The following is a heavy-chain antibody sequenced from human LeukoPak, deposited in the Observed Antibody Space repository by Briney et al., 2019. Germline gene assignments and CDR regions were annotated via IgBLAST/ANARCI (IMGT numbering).Heavy chain of an antibody. V-gene: IGHV4-59*01. CDR1: GGSISSYY. CDR3: ARGGTAVIAPYAFDI. J-gene: IGHJ3*02. CDR2: IYYSGST. D-gene: IGHD4-23*01. Sequence: TETLSLTCSVSGGSISSYYWSWIPRPPGKGLEWIGYIYYSGSTNCNPSVKSRVAMSVDTSKKQFSLKLSPLTAPDTDVYYCARGGTAVIAPYAFDIWGQGTMVTVSS.